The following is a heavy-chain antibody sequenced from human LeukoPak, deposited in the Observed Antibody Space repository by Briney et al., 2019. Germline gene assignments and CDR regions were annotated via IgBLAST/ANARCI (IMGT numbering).Heavy chain of an antibody. CDR2: INHSGST. V-gene: IGHV4-4*02. J-gene: IGHJ4*02. CDR1: GGSISSSNW. Sequence: SETLSLTCAVSGGSISSSNWWSWVRQPPGKGLEWIGEINHSGSTNYNPSLKSRVTISVDTSKNQFSLKLSSVTAADTAVYYCARPARYYGLGSYAHWGQGTLVTVSS. CDR3: ARPARYYGLGSYAH. D-gene: IGHD3-10*01.